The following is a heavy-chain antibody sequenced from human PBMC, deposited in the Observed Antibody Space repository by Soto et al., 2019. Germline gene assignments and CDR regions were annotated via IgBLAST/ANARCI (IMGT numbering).Heavy chain of an antibody. CDR2: LSWDGRHT. D-gene: IGHD3-3*01. J-gene: IGHJ6*02. V-gene: IGHV3-43*01. CDR3: AKARRSIFGGMDV. Sequence: EVQLVESGGVVVQPGGSLRLSCAASGFIFDDYIMYWVRQAPGKGLEWVSLLSWDGRHTYYADSVKGRFIISRDNSRNSLYLQMTSLTTADTALYYCAKARRSIFGGMDVWGQVTTVTVSS. CDR1: GFIFDDYI.